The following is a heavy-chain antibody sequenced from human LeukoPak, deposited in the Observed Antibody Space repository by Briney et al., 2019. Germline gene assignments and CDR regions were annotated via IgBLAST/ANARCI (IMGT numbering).Heavy chain of an antibody. CDR2: INPNTGGT. V-gene: IGHV1-2*02. Sequence: ASVKVSCKASGYTFTGYYIHWVRQAPGQGLEWMGWINPNTGGTNYAQKFQGRVTMTRDTSISTAYMELSRLRSDDTAVYYCARDVGCTNDVCYNNFDYWGQGTLVTVSS. CDR3: ARDVGCTNDVCYNNFDY. D-gene: IGHD2-8*01. J-gene: IGHJ4*02. CDR1: GYTFTGYY.